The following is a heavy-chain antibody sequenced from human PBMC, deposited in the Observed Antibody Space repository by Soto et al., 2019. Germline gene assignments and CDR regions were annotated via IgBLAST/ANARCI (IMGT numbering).Heavy chain of an antibody. Sequence: GGSLRLSCVASGFTFSSYAMSWVRQAPGRGLECVSSIDGSGAGTYYSDSVRGRFTISRDNSKSTLDLQMDSLRAEDTAVYYCAKGDILTGSRQGWDYWGQGTLVTVSS. CDR1: GFTFSSYA. CDR3: AKGDILTGSRQGWDY. D-gene: IGHD3-9*01. CDR2: IDGSGAGT. V-gene: IGHV3-23*01. J-gene: IGHJ4*02.